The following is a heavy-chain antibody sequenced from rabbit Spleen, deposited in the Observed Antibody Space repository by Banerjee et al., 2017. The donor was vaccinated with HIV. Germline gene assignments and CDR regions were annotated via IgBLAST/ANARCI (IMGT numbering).Heavy chain of an antibody. Sequence: QSLEESGGDLVKPGASLTLTCTASGFDLSIYYYMCWVRQAPGKGLEWIGYIDPLFGNTYYASWVNGRFTISSHNAQNTLYLQLSTLTAADTATYFCVREAGYGGYGDANLWGPGTLVTVS. CDR3: VREAGYGGYGDANL. D-gene: IGHD6-1*01. CDR1: GFDLSIYYY. V-gene: IGHV1S43*01. CDR2: IDPLFGNT. J-gene: IGHJ4*01.